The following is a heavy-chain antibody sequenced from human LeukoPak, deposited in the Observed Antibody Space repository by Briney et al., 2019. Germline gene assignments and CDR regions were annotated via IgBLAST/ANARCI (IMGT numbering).Heavy chain of an antibody. Sequence: ASVKVSCKASRYTYTSYDINWVRQATGQELEWMGWMNPNSGNTGYAQKLQGRVTMTRNTSISTAYMELSRLRSEDTAVYYCARDPYCSGGSCYSGFDYWGQGTLVTVSS. CDR1: RYTYTSYD. V-gene: IGHV1-8*01. CDR3: ARDPYCSGGSCYSGFDY. D-gene: IGHD2-15*01. J-gene: IGHJ4*02. CDR2: MNPNSGNT.